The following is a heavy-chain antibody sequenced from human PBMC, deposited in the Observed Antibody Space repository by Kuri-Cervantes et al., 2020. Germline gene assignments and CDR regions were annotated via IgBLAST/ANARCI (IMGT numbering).Heavy chain of an antibody. Sequence: SETLSLTCAVYGGSFSGYYWSWIRQPPGKGLEWIGEINHSGSTNYNPSLKSRVTISVDTSKNQFSLKLSSVTAADTAVYYCARGSLRRRQGGWFDPWGQGTLVTVSS. J-gene: IGHJ5*02. CDR3: ARGSLRRRQGGWFDP. CDR1: GGSFSGYY. D-gene: IGHD1-26*01. V-gene: IGHV4-34*01. CDR2: INHSGST.